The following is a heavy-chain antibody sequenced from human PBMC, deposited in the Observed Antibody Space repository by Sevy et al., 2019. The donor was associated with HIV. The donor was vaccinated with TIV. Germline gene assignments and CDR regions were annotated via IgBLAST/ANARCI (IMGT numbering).Heavy chain of an antibody. D-gene: IGHD2-15*01. CDR1: GFTFSDYG. Sequence: GGSLRLSCAASGFTFSDYGMQWVRQAPGKGLEWVAVIWNDGSNKYYADSVKGRFTISRDNSKNTLYLQMNSLRAEDTAVYYCAKVYSYCSGGSCYYYYFDYWGQGTLVTVSS. CDR3: AKVYSYCSGGSCYYYYFDY. J-gene: IGHJ4*02. V-gene: IGHV3-33*06. CDR2: IWNDGSNK.